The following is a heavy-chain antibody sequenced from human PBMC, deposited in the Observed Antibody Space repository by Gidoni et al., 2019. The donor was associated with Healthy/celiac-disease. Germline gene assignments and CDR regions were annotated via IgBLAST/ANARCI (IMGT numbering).Heavy chain of an antibody. CDR2: INHSGST. Sequence: QVQLQQWGAGLLKPSETLSLTCAVYGGSFSGYYWSWIRQPPGKGLEWIGEINHSGSTNYNPSLKSRVTISVDTSKNQFSLKLSSVTAADTAVYYCARVLTYYYDKDDAFDIWGQGTMVTVSS. J-gene: IGHJ3*02. V-gene: IGHV4-34*01. CDR3: ARVLTYYYDKDDAFDI. CDR1: GGSFSGYY. D-gene: IGHD3-22*01.